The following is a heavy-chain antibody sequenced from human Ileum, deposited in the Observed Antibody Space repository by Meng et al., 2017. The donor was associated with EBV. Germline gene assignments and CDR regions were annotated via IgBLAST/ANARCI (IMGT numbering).Heavy chain of an antibody. CDR3: AREARSSGYHPGIGP. V-gene: IGHV4-34*02. CDR2: INHSGST. D-gene: IGHD3-22*01. CDR1: GGFFSGYY. J-gene: IGHJ5*02. Sequence: QVPLQQWGAGLLKPSETLSLPCAVDGGFFSGYYWSWIRQSPGKGLEWIGEINHSGSTNYNPSLKSRVTISVDTSKNQFSLKLTSVTAADTAVYYCAREARSSGYHPGIGPWGQGTLVTVSS.